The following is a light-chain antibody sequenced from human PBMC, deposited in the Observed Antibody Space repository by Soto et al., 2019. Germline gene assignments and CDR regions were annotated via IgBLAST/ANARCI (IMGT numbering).Light chain of an antibody. CDR1: QSVLYSSNNKNY. J-gene: IGKJ2*01. CDR2: WAS. V-gene: IGKV4-1*01. Sequence: DIVMTQSPDSLAVSLGERATINCKSSQSVLYSSNNKNYLAWYQQKPGQPPKLLIYWASTRESGVPDRFSGGGSGTDVILTISSLQAEDVAVYYCQQYYSTPNTFGQGTKLEIK. CDR3: QQYYSTPNT.